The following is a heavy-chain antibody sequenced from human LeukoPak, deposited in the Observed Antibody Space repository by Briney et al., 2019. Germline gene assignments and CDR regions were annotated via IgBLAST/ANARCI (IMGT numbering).Heavy chain of an antibody. V-gene: IGHV3-33*01. Sequence: GGSLRLACAASGFTFSGYGMHWVRQPPGRGLEWVAIIWHDGTDKYYADSVKGRFTVSRDNSRNTLYLQMSSLRVEDTAVYYCARDFSSGWVDYWGQGTLVTVSS. J-gene: IGHJ4*02. CDR2: IWHDGTDK. CDR1: GFTFSGYG. CDR3: ARDFSSGWVDY. D-gene: IGHD6-19*01.